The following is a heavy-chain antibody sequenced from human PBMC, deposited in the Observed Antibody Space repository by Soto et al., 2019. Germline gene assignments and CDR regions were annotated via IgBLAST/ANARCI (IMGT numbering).Heavy chain of an antibody. CDR3: ARDPLTMVRGVKHYFDY. Sequence: QVQLVQSGAEVKKPGSSVKVSCKASGGTFSSYTISWVRQAPGQGLEWMGRIIPILGIANYAQKFQGRVTITADKSTSTAYMELSSLRSDDTAVYYCARDPLTMVRGVKHYFDYWGQGTLVTVSS. J-gene: IGHJ4*02. CDR2: IIPILGIA. CDR1: GGTFSSYT. V-gene: IGHV1-69*08. D-gene: IGHD3-10*01.